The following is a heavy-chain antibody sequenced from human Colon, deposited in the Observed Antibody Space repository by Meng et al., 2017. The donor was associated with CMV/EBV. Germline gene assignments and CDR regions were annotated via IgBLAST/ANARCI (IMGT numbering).Heavy chain of an antibody. J-gene: IGHJ5*02. V-gene: IGHV3-23*01. Sequence: GESLKISCAASGFNLSSYAMTWVRQAPGKGLEWVSVITTSGGRHYADSVKGRFTISRDNSKSTAYLQMNSLRAEDTAQYYCARAEGDYRVDPWGQGTLVTVSS. CDR2: ITTSGGR. CDR1: GFNLSSYA. CDR3: ARAEGDYRVDP. D-gene: IGHD4-11*01.